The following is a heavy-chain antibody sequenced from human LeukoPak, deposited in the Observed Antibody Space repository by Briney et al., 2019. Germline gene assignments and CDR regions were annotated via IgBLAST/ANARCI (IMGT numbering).Heavy chain of an antibody. Sequence: GGSLRLSCAASGYTFDDYTMHWVRQAPGKGLEWVSLISWDGGSTYYADSVKGRFTISRDNSKNSLYLQMNSLRTEDTALYYCASHYYDSSGYYYWGQGTLVTVSS. D-gene: IGHD3-22*01. CDR1: GYTFDDYT. V-gene: IGHV3-43*01. J-gene: IGHJ4*02. CDR3: ASHYYDSSGYYY. CDR2: ISWDGGST.